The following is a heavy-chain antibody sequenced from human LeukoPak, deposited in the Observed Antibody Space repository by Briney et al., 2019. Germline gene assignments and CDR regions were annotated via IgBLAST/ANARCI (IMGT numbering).Heavy chain of an antibody. CDR1: GGSISSYY. CDR3: ARGDNEDYDYYYYMDV. J-gene: IGHJ6*03. CDR2: IYYSGST. Sequence: SETLSLTCTVSGGSISSYYWSWLRQPPGKGLEWIGYIYYSGSTNYNPSLKSRVTISVDTSKNQFSLKLSSVTAADTAVYYCARGDNEDYDYYYYMDVWGKGTTVTVSS. D-gene: IGHD4-17*01. V-gene: IGHV4-59*01.